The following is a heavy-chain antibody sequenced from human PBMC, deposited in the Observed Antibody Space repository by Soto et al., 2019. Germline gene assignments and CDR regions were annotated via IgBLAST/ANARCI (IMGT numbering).Heavy chain of an antibody. Sequence: PGESQKISCQGSGYSFTSYWIGWVRQMPGKGLEWMGIIYPGDSDTRYSPSFQGQVTISADKSISTAYLQWSSLKASDTAMYYCARTSAAGKYYYGMDVWGQGTTVTVSS. CDR2: IYPGDSDT. CDR1: GYSFTSYW. CDR3: ARTSAAGKYYYGMDV. D-gene: IGHD6-13*01. J-gene: IGHJ6*02. V-gene: IGHV5-51*01.